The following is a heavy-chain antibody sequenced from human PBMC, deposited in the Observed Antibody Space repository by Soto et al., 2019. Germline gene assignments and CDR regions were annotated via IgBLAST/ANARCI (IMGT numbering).Heavy chain of an antibody. D-gene: IGHD2-15*01. J-gene: IGHJ6*02. CDR1: DGSFSGYY. V-gene: IGHV4-34*01. Sequence: SETLSLTCAVYDGSFSGYYWSWIRQPPGKGLEWIGEINHSGSTNYNPSLKSRVTISVDTSKNQFSLKLSSVTAADTAVYYCARSQPRIGYCSGGSGYTACSYYYGMDVWGQGTTVTVSS. CDR2: INHSGST. CDR3: ARSQPRIGYCSGGSGYTACSYYYGMDV.